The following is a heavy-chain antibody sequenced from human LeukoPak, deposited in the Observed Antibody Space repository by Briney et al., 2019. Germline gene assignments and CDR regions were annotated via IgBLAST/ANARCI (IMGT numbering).Heavy chain of an antibody. D-gene: IGHD3/OR15-3a*01. CDR3: GREMTVPTGTDYYYYYMDM. CDR1: GYTFTSYS. CDR2: CSADNGNR. J-gene: IGHJ6*03. Sequence: GASEKVSRSASGYTFTSYSINGVRQAPGHGLEWVGWCSADNGNRNYAQKLQGRVTMTTDTSTSTAYMELRSLRSDDAAVYYCGREMTVPTGTDYYYYYMDMWGKGTTVTVSS. V-gene: IGHV1-18*01.